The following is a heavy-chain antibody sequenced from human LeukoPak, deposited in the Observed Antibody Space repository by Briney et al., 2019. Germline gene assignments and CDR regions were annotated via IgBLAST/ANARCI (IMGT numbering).Heavy chain of an antibody. CDR3: ARDRSVDYDSSGYLGGLVFDI. J-gene: IGHJ3*02. D-gene: IGHD3-22*01. CDR2: ISSSGSTI. CDR1: GFTFSSYE. V-gene: IGHV3-48*03. Sequence: GGSLRLSCAASGFTFSSYEMNWVRQAPGKGLEWVSYISSSGSTIYYADSVKGRFTISRDNAKNSLYLQMNSLRAEDTAVYYCARDRSVDYDSSGYLGGLVFDIWGQGTMVTVSS.